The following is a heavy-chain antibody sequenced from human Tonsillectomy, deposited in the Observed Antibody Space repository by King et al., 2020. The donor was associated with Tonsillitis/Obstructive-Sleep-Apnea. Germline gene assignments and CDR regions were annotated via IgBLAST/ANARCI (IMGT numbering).Heavy chain of an antibody. CDR1: GGSFRGYY. D-gene: IGHD2-15*01. CDR3: AKDGGYCSGGSCYSLDS. V-gene: IGHV4-34*01. Sequence: VQLQQWGAGLLKPSETLCLTCGVYGGSFRGYYWSWIRQPPGKGLEWIGEINHSGTTNYNPSLKSRVTIAVDPSRNQFSLKLSSVTAADTAVYYCAKDGGYCSGGSCYSLDSWGQGTLVTVSS. CDR2: INHSGTT. J-gene: IGHJ4*02.